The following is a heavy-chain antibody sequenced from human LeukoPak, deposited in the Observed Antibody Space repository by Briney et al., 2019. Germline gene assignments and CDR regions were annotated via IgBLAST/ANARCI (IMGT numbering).Heavy chain of an antibody. CDR3: ARGRITMTFDP. V-gene: IGHV1-69*05. D-gene: IGHD3-22*01. Sequence: GASVKVSCKASGYTFTSYYMNWVRQAPGQGLEWMGRIIPIFGTANYAQKFQGRVTITTDESTSTAYMELSSLRSEDTAVYYCARGRITMTFDPWGQGTLVTVSS. J-gene: IGHJ5*02. CDR1: GYTFTSYY. CDR2: IIPIFGTA.